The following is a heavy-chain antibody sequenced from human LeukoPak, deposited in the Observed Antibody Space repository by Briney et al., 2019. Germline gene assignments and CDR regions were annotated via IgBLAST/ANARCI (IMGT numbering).Heavy chain of an antibody. CDR1: GDSVSTNSAA. CDR3: ARGAVAHYDS. Sequence: SQTLSLTCAISGDSVSTNSAAWNWIRQSPSRGLERLGRTYFRSKWYNDYAVSVKSRITINPDTSRNQFSLHLNFVTPEDTAVYYCARGAVAHYDSWGQGTLVTVSS. CDR2: TYFRSKWYN. J-gene: IGHJ4*02. V-gene: IGHV6-1*01. D-gene: IGHD6-19*01.